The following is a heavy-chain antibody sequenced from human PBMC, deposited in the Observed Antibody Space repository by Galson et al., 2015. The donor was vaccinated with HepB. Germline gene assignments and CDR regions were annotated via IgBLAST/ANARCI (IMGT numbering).Heavy chain of an antibody. V-gene: IGHV1-69*13. CDR2: IIPIFGTA. D-gene: IGHD6-6*01. Sequence: SVKVSCKASGGTFSSYAISWVRQAPGQGLEWMGGIIPIFGTANYAQKFQGRVTITADESTSTAYMELSSLRSEDTAVYYCARVLAARPAESYYYYMDVWGKGTTVTVSS. CDR3: ARVLAARPAESYYYYMDV. J-gene: IGHJ6*03. CDR1: GGTFSSYA.